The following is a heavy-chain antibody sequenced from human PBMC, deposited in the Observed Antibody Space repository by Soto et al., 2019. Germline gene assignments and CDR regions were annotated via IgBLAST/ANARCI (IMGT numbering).Heavy chain of an antibody. V-gene: IGHV4-39*01. CDR3: VFQVRESSYVFNSFAP. CDR2: IHYSGST. J-gene: IGHJ5*02. D-gene: IGHD5-18*01. Sequence: SETLSLTCNVSGGSMIRSRFHWGWIRQTPGKGLEWIGSIHYSGSTYYNPSLRSRVTISVDTAKTQFSLKLSSVTAADTSVYYFVFQVRESSYVFNSFAPWGQGTLVTVSS. CDR1: GGSMIRSRFH.